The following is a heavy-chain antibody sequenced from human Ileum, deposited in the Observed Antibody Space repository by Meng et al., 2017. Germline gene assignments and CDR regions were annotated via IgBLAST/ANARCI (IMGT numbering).Heavy chain of an antibody. CDR3: ASGSGSLDY. Sequence: QATLDPSGPGLGKPSPALSPTVAVSGGSVSSNIAAWNWIWQSPLRGLEWLGRTYYRSKWYSEYAVSVKSRISITPDTSKNQFSLQMNSVTPEDTAVYYCASGSGSLDYWGPGTLVTVSS. J-gene: IGHJ4*02. CDR1: GGSVSSNIAA. V-gene: IGHV6-1*01. CDR2: TYYRSKWYS. D-gene: IGHD3-3*01.